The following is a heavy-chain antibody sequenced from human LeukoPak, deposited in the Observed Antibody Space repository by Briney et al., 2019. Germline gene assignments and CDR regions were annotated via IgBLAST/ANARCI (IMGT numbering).Heavy chain of an antibody. CDR3: AKDLPSNYGYYYDSSGDAFDI. Sequence: PGGSLRLSCAASGFTFSSYAMSWVRQAPGKGLEWVSAISGSGGSTYYAGSVKGRFTISRDNSKNTLYLQMNSLRAEDTAVYYCAKDLPSNYGYYYDSSGDAFDIWGQGTMVTVSS. V-gene: IGHV3-23*01. CDR1: GFTFSSYA. J-gene: IGHJ3*02. D-gene: IGHD3-22*01. CDR2: ISGSGGST.